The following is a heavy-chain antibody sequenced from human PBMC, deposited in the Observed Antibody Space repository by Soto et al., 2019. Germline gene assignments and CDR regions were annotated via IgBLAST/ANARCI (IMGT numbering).Heavy chain of an antibody. J-gene: IGHJ4*02. CDR1: GYFFTSFA. Sequence: GXSVKVSYKTSGYFFTSFAIHLMRQAPGQGPEWMGWINTGNGDSKYSEKFQDRVTITRDTSATTAYMELSSLRSEDTAVYYCARVKTIAMPGFDDWGQGTLVTVSS. CDR2: INTGNGDS. CDR3: ARVKTIAMPGFDD. V-gene: IGHV1-3*04. D-gene: IGHD6-13*01.